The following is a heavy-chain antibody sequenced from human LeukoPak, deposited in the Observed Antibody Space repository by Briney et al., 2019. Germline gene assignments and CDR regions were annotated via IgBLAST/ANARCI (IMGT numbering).Heavy chain of an antibody. CDR3: ARREGTGFDS. CDR2: IYPGDSDT. Sequence: GESLKISCKGSGYTFTNYWIGWVRQMPGKGLEWMGIIYPGDSDTIYSPSFQGQVTISVDKSISTAYLQWNSLKASDTAMYYCARREGTGFDSWGQETLVTVSS. J-gene: IGHJ5*01. D-gene: IGHD3/OR15-3a*01. CDR1: GYTFTNYW. V-gene: IGHV5-51*01.